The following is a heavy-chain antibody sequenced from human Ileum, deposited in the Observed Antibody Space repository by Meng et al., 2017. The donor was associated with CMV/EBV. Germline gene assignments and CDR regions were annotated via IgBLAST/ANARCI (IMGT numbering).Heavy chain of an antibody. CDR1: GFTFSSYE. CDR2: ITNSGSTI. D-gene: IGHD6-13*01. Sequence: GESLKISCVASGFTFSSYEMNWVRQAPGKGLEWISYITNSGSTIYYADSVKGRFTISRDNAKNSLYLQMTSLRAEDTAVYYCAREDAIAPWWGQGTLVTVSS. CDR3: AREDAIAPW. V-gene: IGHV3-48*03. J-gene: IGHJ4*02.